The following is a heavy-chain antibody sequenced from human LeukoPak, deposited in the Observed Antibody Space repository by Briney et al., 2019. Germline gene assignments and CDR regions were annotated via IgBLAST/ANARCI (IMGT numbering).Heavy chain of an antibody. CDR1: GFTFSSYN. Sequence: GGSLRLSCAASGFTFSSYNMNWVRQAPGKGLEWVSSISSSSSYIYYADSVRGRFTISRHNAKNSLYLQMNSLRAEDTAVYYCARDLLGYNYYMDVWGKGTTVTVSS. D-gene: IGHD3-16*02. CDR2: ISSSSSYI. CDR3: ARDLLGYNYYMDV. V-gene: IGHV3-21*01. J-gene: IGHJ6*03.